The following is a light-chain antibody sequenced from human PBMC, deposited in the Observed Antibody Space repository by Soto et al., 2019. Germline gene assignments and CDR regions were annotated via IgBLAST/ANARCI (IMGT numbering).Light chain of an antibody. Sequence: DIQMTQSPSTLSASVGDRVTITCRASQDVDRYLAWHQQKPGEAPRLLIYKASSLESGVPSRFSGSGSGTEFTLTISRLQPHDLPTYYCQHYNTSSSFGQGTKVEIK. CDR2: KAS. CDR1: QDVDRY. CDR3: QHYNTSSS. V-gene: IGKV1-5*03. J-gene: IGKJ1*01.